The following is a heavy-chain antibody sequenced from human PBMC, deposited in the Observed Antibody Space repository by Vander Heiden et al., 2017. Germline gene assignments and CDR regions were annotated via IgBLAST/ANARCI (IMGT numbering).Heavy chain of an antibody. D-gene: IGHD6-13*01. CDR1: GFSLSRYN. V-gene: IGHV3-13*01. J-gene: IGHJ4*02. CDR2: IHSTGDT. Sequence: EVQLVESGGGLVLPGDSLTLSCSASGFSLSRYNMHWVRQVKGKGLEWVSAIHSTGDTYYADSVKGRFTISRENAKNSLDLQMNSLRVGDTAVYYCARKMGISPSGAFDYWGQGALVTVSS. CDR3: ARKMGISPSGAFDY.